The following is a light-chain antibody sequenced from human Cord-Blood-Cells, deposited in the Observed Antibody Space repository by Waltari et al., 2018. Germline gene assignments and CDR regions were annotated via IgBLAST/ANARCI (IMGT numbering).Light chain of an antibody. CDR1: SSDVGSYNL. V-gene: IGLV2-23*01. CDR3: CSYAGSSTYV. Sequence: QSALTQPASMSGSPGQSITISCTGTSSDVGSYNLVSWYKQHPGKAPKLLIYEGSNRPSWVSNRFSGSKSGNTASLTISGLQAEDEADYYCCSYAGSSTYVFGTGTKVTVL. J-gene: IGLJ1*01. CDR2: EGS.